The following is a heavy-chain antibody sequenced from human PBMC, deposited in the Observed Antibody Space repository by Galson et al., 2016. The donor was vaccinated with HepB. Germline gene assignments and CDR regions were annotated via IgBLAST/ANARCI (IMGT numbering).Heavy chain of an antibody. Sequence: TLSLTCSVSGTSIDSGAFYWSWIRLSAGKGLEWIGHIYPSGRTNYNPSPESRLTLSVDASKKQFSLELRSVTAADTAVYYCGRLLVMYAVDVWGKGTTVTVSS. CDR1: GTSIDSGAFY. D-gene: IGHD2-2*01. J-gene: IGHJ6*04. CDR3: GRLLVMYAVDV. V-gene: IGHV4-61*09. CDR2: IYPSGRT.